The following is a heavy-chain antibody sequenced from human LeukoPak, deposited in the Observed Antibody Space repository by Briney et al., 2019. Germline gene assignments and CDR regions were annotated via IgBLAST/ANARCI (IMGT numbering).Heavy chain of an antibody. CDR2: INHSGST. CDR1: GGSFSGYY. Sequence: PSETLSLTCAVYGGSFSGYYWSWLRQPPGKGLEWIGEINHSGSTNYNPSLKRRVTISVDTSKNQFSLKLSSVTAADTAVYYCASRPYGSGSYYKGGYFDYWGQGTLGTVSA. D-gene: IGHD3-10*01. V-gene: IGHV4-34*01. J-gene: IGHJ4*02. CDR3: ASRPYGSGSYYKGGYFDY.